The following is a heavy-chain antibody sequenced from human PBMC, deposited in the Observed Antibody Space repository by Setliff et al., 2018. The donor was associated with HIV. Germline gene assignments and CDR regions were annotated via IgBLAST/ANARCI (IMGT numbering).Heavy chain of an antibody. D-gene: IGHD3-10*01. V-gene: IGHV5-51*01. Sequence: PGESLKISCKGSGYSFTSYWIGWVRQMPGKGLEWVGIIYPGDSDTRYSPSCQGQVTISADKSISTAYLQWSSLKASDTAMYYCARHTGAGPYYYYMDVWGKGTTVTVSS. CDR2: IYPGDSDT. J-gene: IGHJ6*03. CDR3: ARHTGAGPYYYYMDV. CDR1: GYSFTSYW.